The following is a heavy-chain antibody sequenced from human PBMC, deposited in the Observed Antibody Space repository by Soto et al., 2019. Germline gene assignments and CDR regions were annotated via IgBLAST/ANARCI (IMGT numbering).Heavy chain of an antibody. Sequence: QVQLVQSGAEVKKPGSSVKVSCKASGGTFSSYTISWVRQAPGQGLEWMGRIIPILGIANYAQKFQGRVTITADKSPSTAYMELSSLRSEDTAVYYCARFRGSYGMDGWGQGTTVTVSS. CDR2: IIPILGIA. D-gene: IGHD3-10*01. V-gene: IGHV1-69*02. CDR3: ARFRGSYGMDG. CDR1: GGTFSSYT. J-gene: IGHJ6*02.